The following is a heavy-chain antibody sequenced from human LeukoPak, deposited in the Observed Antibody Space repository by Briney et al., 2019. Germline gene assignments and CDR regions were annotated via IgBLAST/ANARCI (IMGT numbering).Heavy chain of an antibody. J-gene: IGHJ6*03. Sequence: GGSLRLSCAASGFTFSGSAMHWVRQASGKGLEWVGRIRSKANSYATAYAASVKGRFTISRDDSKNTAYLQMNSLKTEDTAVYYCTRGGGGSYYYYYYYMDVWGKGTTVTVSS. V-gene: IGHV3-73*01. CDR2: IRSKANSYAT. D-gene: IGHD1-26*01. CDR1: GFTFSGSA. CDR3: TRGGGGSYYYYYYYMDV.